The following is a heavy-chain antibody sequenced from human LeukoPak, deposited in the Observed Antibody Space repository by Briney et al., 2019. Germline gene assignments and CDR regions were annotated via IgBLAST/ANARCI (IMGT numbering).Heavy chain of an antibody. Sequence: SETLSLTCTVSGGSFSSGSYYWSWIRQPPGKGLEWIGYIYYSGSTNYNPSLKSRVTISVDTSKNQFSLKLSSVTAADTAVYYCARDRRYFDYWGQGTLVTVSS. CDR1: GGSFSSGSYY. V-gene: IGHV4-61*01. CDR3: ARDRRYFDY. CDR2: IYYSGST. J-gene: IGHJ4*02.